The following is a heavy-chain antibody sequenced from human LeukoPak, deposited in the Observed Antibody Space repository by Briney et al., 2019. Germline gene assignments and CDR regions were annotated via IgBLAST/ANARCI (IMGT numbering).Heavy chain of an antibody. CDR2: VSSTGGTT. J-gene: IGHJ4*02. D-gene: IGHD5-18*01. Sequence: GGSLRLSCAASGFTFSNAWMSWVRQAPGKGLEWVSAVSSTGGTTYYADSVKGRFTISRDNSKNTLFLQINSLRAEDTAVYYCAKECSYGSPGFDYWGQGTLVTVSS. CDR3: AKECSYGSPGFDY. V-gene: IGHV3-23*01. CDR1: GFTFSNAW.